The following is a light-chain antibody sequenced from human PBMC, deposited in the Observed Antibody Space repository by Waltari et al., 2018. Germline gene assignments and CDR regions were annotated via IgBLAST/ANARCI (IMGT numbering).Light chain of an antibody. Sequence: IQLTQSPSSLSASVGDIVTITCRASQGISSYLAWYQQKPGKAPNLLIYAAFTLQSGVPSRFSGSGSVTDFTLTISSLQPEDFATYYCQQFNTYPLTFGQGTRLEIK. V-gene: IGKV1-9*01. J-gene: IGKJ5*01. CDR1: QGISSY. CDR3: QQFNTYPLT. CDR2: AAF.